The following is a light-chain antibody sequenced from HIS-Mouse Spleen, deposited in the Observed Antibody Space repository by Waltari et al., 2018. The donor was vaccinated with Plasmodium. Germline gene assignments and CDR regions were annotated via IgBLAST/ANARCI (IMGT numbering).Light chain of an antibody. CDR2: DAS. CDR3: QQYDNLPIT. Sequence: DIQMTQSPSSLSASVGDRVTISCQASQDISNYLNWYQQKPGKAHKILIYDASNLETGVPSRFSGSGSGTDFTFTISSLQPEDIATYYCQQYDNLPITFGQGTRLEIK. CDR1: QDISNY. V-gene: IGKV1-33*01. J-gene: IGKJ5*01.